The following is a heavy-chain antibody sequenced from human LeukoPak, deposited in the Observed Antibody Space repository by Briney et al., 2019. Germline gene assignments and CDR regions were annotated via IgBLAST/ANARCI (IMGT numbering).Heavy chain of an antibody. V-gene: IGHV4-38-2*02. J-gene: IGHJ5*02. CDR1: GYSISSGYY. Sequence: SETLSLTCTVSGYSISSGYYWGWIRQPPGKGLEWIGSIYYSGTTHYSPSLESRVTISVDTSKNQFSLKLASVTAADTAIYYCAKGAGGFSYYNWFDPWGQGTLVTVSS. CDR3: AKGAGGFSYYNWFDP. D-gene: IGHD5-18*01. CDR2: IYYSGTT.